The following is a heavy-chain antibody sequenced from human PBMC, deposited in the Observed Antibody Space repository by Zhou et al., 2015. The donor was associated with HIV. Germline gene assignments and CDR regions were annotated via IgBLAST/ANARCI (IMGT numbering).Heavy chain of an antibody. CDR2: IIPMFGTS. CDR3: ARPDSWLENSSAMYYGLDV. J-gene: IGHJ6*02. CDR1: AYMFTTYG. Sequence: QGQLVQSGAEMKKPGASVKVSCKAPAYMFTTYGISWVRQAPGQGLEWMGGIIPMFGTSNDAQKFQGRVTITADRSTSTAYMELRSLRAEDTAVYYCARPDSWLENSSAMYYGLDVWGQGTTVTVSS. D-gene: IGHD3-22*01. V-gene: IGHV1-69*06.